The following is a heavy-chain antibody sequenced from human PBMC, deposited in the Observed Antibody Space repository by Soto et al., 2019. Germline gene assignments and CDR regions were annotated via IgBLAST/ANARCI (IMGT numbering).Heavy chain of an antibody. Sequence: QVQLQESGPGLVKPSQTLSLTCTVSGGSISSGDYYWSWIRQPPGKGLEWIGYIYYSGSTYYNPSLKSRVTISLYTSKNQVSLKLSSVTAADTAVYYCARVGGFGATTIDYWGQGTLVTVSS. V-gene: IGHV4-30-4*01. CDR2: IYYSGST. CDR3: ARVGGFGATTIDY. CDR1: GGSISSGDYY. D-gene: IGHD3-10*01. J-gene: IGHJ4*02.